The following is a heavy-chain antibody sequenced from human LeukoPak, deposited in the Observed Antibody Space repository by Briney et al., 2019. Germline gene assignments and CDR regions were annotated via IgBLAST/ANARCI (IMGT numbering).Heavy chain of an antibody. CDR1: GFTFSSYG. V-gene: IGHV3-30*18. Sequence: PGGSLRLSCAASGFTFSSYGMHWVRQAPGKGLEWVAVISYDGSNKYYADSVKGRFTISRDNSKNTLYLQMNSLRAEDTAVYYCAKLVNRYSGSLWYYFDYWGQGTLVTVSS. D-gene: IGHD1-26*01. J-gene: IGHJ4*02. CDR2: ISYDGSNK. CDR3: AKLVNRYSGSLWYYFDY.